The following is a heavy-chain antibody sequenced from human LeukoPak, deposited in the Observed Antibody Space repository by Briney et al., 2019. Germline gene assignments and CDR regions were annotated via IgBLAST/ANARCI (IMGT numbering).Heavy chain of an antibody. CDR3: ARHKRDYDILTGYYTGFIETLFDY. J-gene: IGHJ4*02. CDR2: SYYSGST. D-gene: IGHD3-9*01. CDR1: GGSRSSYY. Sequence: SETLALTCTVSGGSRSSYYWSWIRQPPGKGLEWIGYSYYSGSTNYNPSLKSRVTISVDTSKNQFSLKLSSVTAADTAVYYCARHKRDYDILTGYYTGFIETLFDYWGQGTLVTVSS. V-gene: IGHV4-59*08.